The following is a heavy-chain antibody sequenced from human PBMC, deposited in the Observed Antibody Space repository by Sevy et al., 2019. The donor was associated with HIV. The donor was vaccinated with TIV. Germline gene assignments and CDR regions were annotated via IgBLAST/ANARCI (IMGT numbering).Heavy chain of an antibody. CDR1: GASIRSSGYY. CDR2: INYSGIT. J-gene: IGHJ4*02. CDR3: VGPKLTYTNGWHYFDY. V-gene: IGHV4-39*01. D-gene: IGHD6-25*01. Sequence: SETLSITCTVSGASIRSSGYYWGWIRQPPGKGLEWIASINYSGITFHNPSLKSRVTISADTSKNQFSLRLSSVTAADSSIYFCVGPKLTYTNGWHYFDYWGQGTVVTVSS.